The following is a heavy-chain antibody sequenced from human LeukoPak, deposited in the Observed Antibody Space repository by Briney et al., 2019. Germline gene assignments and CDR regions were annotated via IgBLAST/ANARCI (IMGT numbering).Heavy chain of an antibody. Sequence: GGSLRLSCAASGFTFDDYAMHWVRQAPGKGLEWVSGISWNSGSIGYADSVKGRFTISRDNAKNSLYLQMNSLRAEDTALYYCAKDIGLARGYYCYGMDVWGQGTTVTVSS. CDR3: AKDIGLARGYYCYGMDV. D-gene: IGHD3-10*01. CDR1: GFTFDDYA. V-gene: IGHV3-9*01. CDR2: ISWNSGSI. J-gene: IGHJ6*02.